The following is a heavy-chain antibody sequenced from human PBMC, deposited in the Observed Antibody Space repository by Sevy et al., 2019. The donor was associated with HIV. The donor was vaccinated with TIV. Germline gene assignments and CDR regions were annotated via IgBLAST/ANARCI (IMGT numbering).Heavy chain of an antibody. CDR2: ISAYNGNT. V-gene: IGHV1-18*01. CDR3: ARGRILKNPESPEGVAVAGTRWFDP. D-gene: IGHD6-19*01. J-gene: IGHJ5*02. CDR1: GYTFTSYG. Sequence: GASVKVSCKASGYTFTSYGISWVRQAPGQGLEWMGWISAYNGNTNYAQKLQGRVTMTTDTSTSTAYMELRSLRSDDTAVYYCARGRILKNPESPEGVAVAGTRWFDPWGQGTLVTVSS.